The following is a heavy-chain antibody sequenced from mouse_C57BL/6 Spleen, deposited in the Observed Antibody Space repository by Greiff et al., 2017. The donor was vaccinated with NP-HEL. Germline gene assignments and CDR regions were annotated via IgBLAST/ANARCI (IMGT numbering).Heavy chain of an antibody. J-gene: IGHJ3*01. D-gene: IGHD2-9*01. V-gene: IGHV1-15*01. CDR2: IDPETGGT. Sequence: VQLQQSGAELVRPGASVTLSCKASGYTFTDYEMHWVKQTPVHGLEWIGAIDPETGGTAYNQKFKGKAILTADKSSSTAYMELRSLTSEDSAVYYCTPYYGYASGFAYWGQGTLVTVSA. CDR3: TPYYGYASGFAY. CDR1: GYTFTDYE.